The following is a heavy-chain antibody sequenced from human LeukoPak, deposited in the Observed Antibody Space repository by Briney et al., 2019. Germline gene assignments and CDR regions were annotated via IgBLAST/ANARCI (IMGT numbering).Heavy chain of an antibody. CDR3: ARGGSRKEVAY. Sequence: PGGSLRLSCAASGFTFSDYYMSWIRQAPGKGLEWVSYISSSSSYTNYADSVTGRFTISRDNAKNSLYLQMNSLRAEDTALYYCARGGSRKEVAYWGQGTLVTVSS. CDR2: ISSSSSYT. V-gene: IGHV3-11*05. CDR1: GFTFSDYY. J-gene: IGHJ4*02. D-gene: IGHD3-10*01.